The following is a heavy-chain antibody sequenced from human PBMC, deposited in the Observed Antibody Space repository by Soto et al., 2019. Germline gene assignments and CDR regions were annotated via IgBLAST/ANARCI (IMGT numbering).Heavy chain of an antibody. J-gene: IGHJ5*02. CDR1: GGSISSGDYY. CDR3: ASSGYCTNGVCYTRFDP. Sequence: QVQLQESGPGLVKPSQTLSLTCTVSGGSISSGDYYWSWIRQPPGKCLEWIGYIYYSGSTYYNPSPQSIVTSSVDTPKNRCSLPLSSVTAADTAVYYCASSGYCTNGVCYTRFDPWGQGTLVTVSS. D-gene: IGHD2-8*01. CDR2: IYYSGST. V-gene: IGHV4-30-4*01.